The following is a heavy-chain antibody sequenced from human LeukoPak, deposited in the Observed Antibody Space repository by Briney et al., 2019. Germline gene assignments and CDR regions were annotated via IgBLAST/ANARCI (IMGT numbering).Heavy chain of an antibody. V-gene: IGHV4-59*01. J-gene: IGHJ3*02. CDR3: ARVRGAAAGSGDAFDI. CDR1: GGSISSYY. CDR2: IYYSGST. Sequence: SETLSLTCTVSGGSISSYYWSWIRQSPGKGLEWIGYIYYSGSTNYNPSLKSRVTISVDTSKNQFSLKLSSVTAADTAVYYCARVRGAAAGSGDAFDIWGQGTMVTVSS. D-gene: IGHD6-13*01.